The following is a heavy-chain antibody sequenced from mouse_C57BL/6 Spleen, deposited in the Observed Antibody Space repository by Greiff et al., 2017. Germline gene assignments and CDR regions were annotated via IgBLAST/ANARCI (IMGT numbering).Heavy chain of an antibody. Sequence: QVQLQQSGAELVKPGASVKISCKASGYAFSSYWMNWVKQRPGKGLEWIGQIYPGDGDTNYNGKFKGKATLTADKSSSTAYMQLSSLTSEDSAVYFGARHYDGYWYFDVWGTGTTVTVSS. D-gene: IGHD2-3*01. CDR1: GYAFSSYW. V-gene: IGHV1-80*01. CDR3: ARHYDGYWYFDV. J-gene: IGHJ1*03. CDR2: IYPGDGDT.